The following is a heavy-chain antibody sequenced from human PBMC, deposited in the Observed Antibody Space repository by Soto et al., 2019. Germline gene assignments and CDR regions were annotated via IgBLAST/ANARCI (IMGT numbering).Heavy chain of an antibody. CDR1: GFTFSSYG. CDR2: ISHDGSSK. J-gene: IGHJ4*02. D-gene: IGHD4-17*01. V-gene: IGHV3-30*18. Sequence: QVEVVESGGGVVQPGRSLRLSCAASGFTFSSYGMHWVRQAPGKGLEWVAVISHDGSSKSYADSVKGRFTISRDNSKNTLDLQMDRLRTEDTAVYYCAKETAVTSCFDYWGQGTLVTVSS. CDR3: AKETAVTSCFDY.